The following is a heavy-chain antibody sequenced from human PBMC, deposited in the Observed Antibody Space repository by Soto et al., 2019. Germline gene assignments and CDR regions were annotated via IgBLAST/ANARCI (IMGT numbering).Heavy chain of an antibody. CDR3: ASRDPGTSVDY. D-gene: IGHD1-7*01. CDR1: GGSFTSNSW. Sequence: SETLSLTCTVSGGSFTSNSWWTWVRQPPGQGLEWIGEIYRTGSTNYNPSLKSRVTISLDKSENQFSLKVTSLTAADTAVYYCASRDPGTSVDYWGQGTLVTVSS. CDR2: IYRTGST. V-gene: IGHV4-4*02. J-gene: IGHJ4*02.